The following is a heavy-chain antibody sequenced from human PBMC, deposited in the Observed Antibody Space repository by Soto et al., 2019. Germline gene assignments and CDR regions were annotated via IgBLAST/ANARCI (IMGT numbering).Heavy chain of an antibody. D-gene: IGHD3-22*01. V-gene: IGHV3-21*01. Sequence: GGSLGLSCAASGFTFNSSSINWSRQAPGKGLEWVSSISSSSSYIYYADSVKGRFTISRDNAKNSLYLQMNSLRAEDTAVYYCARVGGKYYDSSGPFDYWGQGTLVTVSS. CDR3: ARVGGKYYDSSGPFDY. CDR2: ISSSSSYI. J-gene: IGHJ4*02. CDR1: GFTFNSSS.